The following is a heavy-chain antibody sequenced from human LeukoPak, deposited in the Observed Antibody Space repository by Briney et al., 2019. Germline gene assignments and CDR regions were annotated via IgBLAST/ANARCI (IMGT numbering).Heavy chain of an antibody. CDR3: ARHIFPDDAFDI. CDR1: GVSISSSSYY. CDR2: IYYSGST. Sequence: PSETLSLTCTVSGVSISSSSYYWGWIRQPPGKGLEWIGSIYYSGSTYYNPSLKSRVTISVDTSKNQFSLKLSSVTAADTAVYYCARHIFPDDAFDIWGQGTMVTVSS. J-gene: IGHJ3*02. D-gene: IGHD3-9*01. V-gene: IGHV4-39*01.